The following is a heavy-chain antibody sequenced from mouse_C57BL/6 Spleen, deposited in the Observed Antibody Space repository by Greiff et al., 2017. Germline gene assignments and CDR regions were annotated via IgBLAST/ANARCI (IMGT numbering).Heavy chain of an antibody. V-gene: IGHV14-1*01. J-gene: IGHJ1*03. Sequence: VQLQQSGAELVRPGASVKLSCTASGFNIKDYYMHWVKQRPEQGLEWIGRIDPEDGDTEYAPKFQGKATMTADTSSNTAYLQLSSLTSEDTAVYYCTTKYYGSSLTTPLVDVWGTGTTVTVSS. CDR1: GFNIKDYY. D-gene: IGHD1-1*01. CDR2: IDPEDGDT. CDR3: TTKYYGSSLTTPLVDV.